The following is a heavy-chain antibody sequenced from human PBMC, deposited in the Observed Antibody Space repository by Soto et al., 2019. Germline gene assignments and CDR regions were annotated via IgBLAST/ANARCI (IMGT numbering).Heavy chain of an antibody. V-gene: IGHV4-4*07. CDR3: AKDTVVSGHYSFFEY. CDR1: GGSITNNF. J-gene: IGHJ4*02. Sequence: SETLSLTCTVSGGSITNNFWRWVRLPAGKTLEWIGRIYSGGNTLYNPSLKSRVTLSIDTSNYQFSLTLSSVTAADTALYFCAKDTVVSGHYSFFEYWGQGRLVTVSS. CDR2: IYSGGNT. D-gene: IGHD3-3*01.